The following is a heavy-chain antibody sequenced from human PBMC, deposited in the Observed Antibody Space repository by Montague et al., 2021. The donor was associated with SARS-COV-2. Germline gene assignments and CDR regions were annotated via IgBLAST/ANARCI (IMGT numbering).Heavy chain of an antibody. CDR2: INHSGTT. CDR1: GGSFSGYY. D-gene: IGHD4-23*01. CDR3: ARWDPQTLTLIGLRGKSASDX. V-gene: IGHV4-34*01. J-gene: IGHJ4*02. Sequence: SETLSLTCAVYGGSFSGYYWTWTRQSPGKGLEWIAEINHSGTTNYNFNPSLRSRVTISVDTSKSQFSLKLSSVTAADAGVYYCARWDPQTLTLIGLRGKSASDXWGQGTLVTVSS.